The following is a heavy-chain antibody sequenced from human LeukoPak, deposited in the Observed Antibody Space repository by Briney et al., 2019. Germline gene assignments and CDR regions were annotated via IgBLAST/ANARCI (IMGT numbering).Heavy chain of an antibody. V-gene: IGHV3-20*04. CDR2: INWNGGST. J-gene: IGHJ4*02. CDR3: ARANCSSTSCQVDY. D-gene: IGHD2-2*01. CDR1: GFTSDDYG. Sequence: GGSLRLSCAASGFTSDDYGMSWVRHAPGKGLEWVSGINWNGGSTGYADSVKGRFTISRDNAKNSLYLQMNSLRAEDTALYYCARANCSSTSCQVDYWGQGTLVTVSS.